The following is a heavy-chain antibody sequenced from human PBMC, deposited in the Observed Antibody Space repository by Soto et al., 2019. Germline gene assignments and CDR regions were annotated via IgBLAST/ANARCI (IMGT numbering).Heavy chain of an antibody. V-gene: IGHV3-15*01. Sequence: PGGSLRLSCAVSGLTFTNAWMSWVRQAPGKGLEWVGRIKSKTDGGTADYAAVVKGRFIISRDDSKKTVYLQMNSLKTEDTAIYYCTTTVTTTLYYYYYNGMDVWGQGTTVTVSS. CDR1: GLTFTNAW. CDR3: TTTVTTTLYYYYYNGMDV. D-gene: IGHD4-17*01. J-gene: IGHJ6*02. CDR2: IKSKTDGGTA.